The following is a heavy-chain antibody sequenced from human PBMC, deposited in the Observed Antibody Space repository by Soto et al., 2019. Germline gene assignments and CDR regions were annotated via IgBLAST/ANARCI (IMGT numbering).Heavy chain of an antibody. D-gene: IGHD2-2*01. CDR1: GFTFSSYG. CDR3: AKDTSHNGDYYGMDV. J-gene: IGHJ6*02. CDR2: ISYDGSNK. Sequence: GGSLRLSCAASGFTFSSYGMHWVRQAPGKGLEWVAVISYDGSNKYYADSVKGRFTISRDNSKNTLYLQMNSLRAEDTAVYYCAKDTSHNGDYYGMDVWGQGTTVTVSS. V-gene: IGHV3-30*18.